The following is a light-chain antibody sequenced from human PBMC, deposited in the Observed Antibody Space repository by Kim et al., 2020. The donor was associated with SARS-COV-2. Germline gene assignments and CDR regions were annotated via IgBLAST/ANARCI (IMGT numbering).Light chain of an antibody. CDR3: QQNHDWAGT. J-gene: IGKJ1*01. Sequence: EIVMTQSPATLSVSPGERATLTCRASQSVNTKLAWYQQKGGRPPRILIYGASTRATGVPARFSGSGSGTDFTLTISSLQSEDFAVYYCQQNHDWAGTFGEGTKVDIK. CDR2: GAS. CDR1: QSVNTK. V-gene: IGKV3D-15*01.